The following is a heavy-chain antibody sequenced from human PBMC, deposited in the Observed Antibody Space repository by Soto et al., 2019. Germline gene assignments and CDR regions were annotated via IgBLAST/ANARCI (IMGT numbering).Heavy chain of an antibody. V-gene: IGHV4-30-2*01. D-gene: IGHD2-2*01. J-gene: IGHJ5*02. CDR1: GGSISGGGYS. CDR3: ARVPDR. Sequence: SETLSLTCAVSGGSISGGGYSWSWIRQPPGRGLEWIGYIYYSGSAYYNPSLKSRVTISVDRSKNQFSLKLSSVTAADTAVYYCARVPDRWGQGTLVTVSS. CDR2: IYYSGSA.